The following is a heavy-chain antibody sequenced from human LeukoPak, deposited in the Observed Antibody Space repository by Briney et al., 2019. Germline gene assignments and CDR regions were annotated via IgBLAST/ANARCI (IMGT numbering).Heavy chain of an antibody. CDR3: ARNIVVVPGAIDSVWFDP. D-gene: IGHD2-2*01. Sequence: SETLSLTCTVSGYSISTGYYWGWIRQPPGKGLEWIGSIYHSGSTYYNPSLKTRVTIPVDTSKDQFSLKLSSVTAADTAVYYCARNIVVVPGAIDSVWFDPWGQGTLVTVST. J-gene: IGHJ5*02. CDR1: GYSISTGYY. V-gene: IGHV4-38-2*02. CDR2: IYHSGST.